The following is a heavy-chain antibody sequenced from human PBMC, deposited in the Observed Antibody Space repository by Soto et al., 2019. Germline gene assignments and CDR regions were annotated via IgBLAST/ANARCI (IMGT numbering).Heavy chain of an antibody. Sequence: EGSLRLSCVASGFTFGTYGIHWFRQAPFNVLQWVALVSYEGANTYYSASVKGRFTISRDNSKSTLYLQMDSLRPEDTGVYYCARVTPGNNLYYFSGLDVWGQGTSVTVSS. J-gene: IGHJ6*02. CDR2: VSYEGANT. CDR1: GFTFGTYG. CDR3: ARVTPGNNLYYFSGLDV. V-gene: IGHV3-30-3*01. D-gene: IGHD1-1*01.